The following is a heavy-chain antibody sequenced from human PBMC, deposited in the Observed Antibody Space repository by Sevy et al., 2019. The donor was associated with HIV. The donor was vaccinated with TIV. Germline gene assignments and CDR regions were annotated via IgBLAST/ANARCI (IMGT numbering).Heavy chain of an antibody. Sequence: GGSLRLSCTGSGFTFGGYALSWFRQAPGKGLEWVGFIRSKEYGGTIEYAASVKGRFIISRDDSKSIAYLQMDSLKTEDTAVYYCTTDLGVFYGSGSSGAFDFWGQGTMVTVSS. CDR2: IRSKEYGGTI. CDR1: GFTFGGYA. V-gene: IGHV3-49*03. D-gene: IGHD3-10*01. CDR3: TTDLGVFYGSGSSGAFDF. J-gene: IGHJ3*01.